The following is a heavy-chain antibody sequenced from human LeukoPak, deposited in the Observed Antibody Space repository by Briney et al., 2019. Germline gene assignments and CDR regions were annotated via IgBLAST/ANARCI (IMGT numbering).Heavy chain of an antibody. Sequence: ASVKVSRNASGYSFTGYFIHWVRQAPGQGLEWMGRLNPSTGATNYAQTFQGRVTMTRDTSIDTAYMEVSTLSSDDTAVYYCATTSSGSYPEIDYWGQGTLVTVYS. CDR2: LNPSTGAT. J-gene: IGHJ4*02. CDR1: GYSFTGYF. CDR3: ATTSSGSYPEIDY. D-gene: IGHD6-19*01. V-gene: IGHV1-2*02.